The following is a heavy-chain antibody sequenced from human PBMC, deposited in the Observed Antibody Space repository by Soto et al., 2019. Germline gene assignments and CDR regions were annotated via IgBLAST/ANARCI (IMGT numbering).Heavy chain of an antibody. V-gene: IGHV1-69*13. Sequence: SVKVSCKASGGTFRSYVISWVRQAPGQGLEWMGGIIPLLGTTNLAQKFQGRVTISADESTSTAYMDLSSLRSEDTGVYYCATRIAARPDYFDSWGRGTLVTVSS. CDR3: ATRIAARPDYFDS. CDR2: IIPLLGTT. J-gene: IGHJ4*02. D-gene: IGHD6-6*01. CDR1: GGTFRSYV.